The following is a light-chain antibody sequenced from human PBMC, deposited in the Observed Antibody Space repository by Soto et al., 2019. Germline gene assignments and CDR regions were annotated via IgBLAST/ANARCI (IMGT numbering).Light chain of an antibody. CDR2: DAS. CDR3: LQDYNYPLT. CDR1: QSVSNW. Sequence: IQMNQSASPLSTSVGDRITNTCRASQSVSNWLAWYQQKPGKAPNLLIYDASSLESGVPSRFSGSGSGTEFTLTISSLQPDDFATYYCLQDYNYPLTFGGGTKVDIK. J-gene: IGKJ4*01. V-gene: IGKV1-5*01.